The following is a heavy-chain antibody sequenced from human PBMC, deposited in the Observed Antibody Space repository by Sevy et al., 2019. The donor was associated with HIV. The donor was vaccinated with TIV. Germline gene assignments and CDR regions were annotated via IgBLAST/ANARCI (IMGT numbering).Heavy chain of an antibody. J-gene: IGHJ4*02. D-gene: IGHD2-15*01. CDR2: ISYNGRNQ. Sequence: GGSLRLSCAASGFSLSDHAVSWVRQTPGKGLEWLAVISYNGRNQYYADSVKGRFTISKDASKNPLYLQLNSLSAEDTAVYYCARFVGYCSGGRCSIIDFWGQGTLVTVSS. CDR3: ARFVGYCSGGRCSIIDF. V-gene: IGHV3-30*04. CDR1: GFSLSDHA.